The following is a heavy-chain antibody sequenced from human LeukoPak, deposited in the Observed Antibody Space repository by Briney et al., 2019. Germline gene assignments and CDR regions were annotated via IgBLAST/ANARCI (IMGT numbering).Heavy chain of an antibody. Sequence: ASVKVSCKASGYTFTSYYMHWVRQAPGQGLEWMGWVSGYNAKTSYAQKFQGRVTMTIETSTTTAYMELESLRSDDTAVYYCARESSTTWPPRYFQHWGQGTLVAVSS. J-gene: IGHJ1*01. D-gene: IGHD2-2*01. CDR2: VSGYNAKT. V-gene: IGHV1-18*04. CDR3: ARESSTTWPPRYFQH. CDR1: GYTFTSYY.